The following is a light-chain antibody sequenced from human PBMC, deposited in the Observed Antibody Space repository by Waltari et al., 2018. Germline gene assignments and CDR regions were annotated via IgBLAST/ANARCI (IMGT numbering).Light chain of an antibody. CDR2: GAF. Sequence: EIVMTQSPATLSVSPGERATLSCRASQSVYSKLAWYQQKPGQPPRLLIYGAFTRATGTPARFSGSGSGTEFTLTISTLQPEDFAVYYCQQYNNWPPLTFGGGTKVEIK. CDR3: QQYNNWPPLT. V-gene: IGKV3-15*01. J-gene: IGKJ4*01. CDR1: QSVYSK.